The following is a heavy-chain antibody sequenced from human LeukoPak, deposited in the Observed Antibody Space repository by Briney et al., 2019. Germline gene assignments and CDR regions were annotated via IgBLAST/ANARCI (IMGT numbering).Heavy chain of an antibody. J-gene: IGHJ4*02. V-gene: IGHV3-21*01. CDR3: ARDALWFGELSLPY. D-gene: IGHD3-10*01. CDR1: GFTFSSYS. Sequence: GGSLRLSCAASGFTFSSYSMNWVRQAPGKGLEWVSSISSSSSYIYYADSVKGRFTISRDNAKNSLYLQMNSLRAEDTAVYYCARDALWFGELSLPYWGQGPLVTVSS. CDR2: ISSSSSYI.